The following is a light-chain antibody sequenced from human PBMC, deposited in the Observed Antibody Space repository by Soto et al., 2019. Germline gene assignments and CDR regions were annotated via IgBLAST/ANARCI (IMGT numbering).Light chain of an antibody. V-gene: IGKV3-20*01. J-gene: IGKJ1*01. CDR2: GAS. CDR1: PSVSGSN. CDR3: QQYGSSGT. Sequence: IVLTQSPGTLSLSPGERATLSCRASPSVSGSNLAWYQQKPGQAPRLLIYGASNRATGIPDRFSGSGSGTDFTLTISRLEPEDFAVYYCQQYGSSGTFGQGTKVDIK.